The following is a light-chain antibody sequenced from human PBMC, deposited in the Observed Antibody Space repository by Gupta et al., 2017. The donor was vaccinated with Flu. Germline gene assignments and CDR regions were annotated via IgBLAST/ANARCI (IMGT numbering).Light chain of an antibody. Sequence: TTRSDVVGDNFACWYQQSPGQAPQLVIYGDISRPSGIPDRFSGSNSGNTASLTITGLQAEDEADYFCSSRDTNGAHFVFGRGTKVTVL. CDR1: VVGDNF. CDR2: GDI. V-gene: IGLV3-19*01. CDR3: SSRDTNGAHFV. J-gene: IGLJ1*01.